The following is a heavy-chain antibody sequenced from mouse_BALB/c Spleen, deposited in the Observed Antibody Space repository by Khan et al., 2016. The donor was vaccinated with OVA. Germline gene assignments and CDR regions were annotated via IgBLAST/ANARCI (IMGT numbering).Heavy chain of an antibody. CDR3: ARSVFNYYAMDY. D-gene: IGHD1-1*01. CDR2: ISSVSSTI. CDR1: GFTFSSFG. J-gene: IGHJ4*01. V-gene: IGHV5-17*02. Sequence: EVQGVESGGGLVQPGGSRKLSCVASGFTFSSFGMHWVRQAPEKGLEWVAYISSVSSTIYYEDTVKGRFTISRDNPKNTLFLQMTSLKSEDTAMYYCARSVFNYYAMDYWGQGTSVTVSS.